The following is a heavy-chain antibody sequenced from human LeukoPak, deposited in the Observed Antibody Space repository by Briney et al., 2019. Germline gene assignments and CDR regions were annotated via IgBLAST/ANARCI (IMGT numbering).Heavy chain of an antibody. D-gene: IGHD6-13*01. Sequence: SQTLSLTCAISGDXVSSNSAVWNWIRQSPSRGLEWLGRTYYRSKWYNDYGISVKSRITINPDTSKNQFSLQLNSVLPEDTALYYCARAMRISAAGTYYFDYWGQGTLVTVSS. CDR1: GDXVSSNSAV. J-gene: IGHJ4*02. CDR2: TYYRSKWYN. CDR3: ARAMRISAAGTYYFDY. V-gene: IGHV6-1*01.